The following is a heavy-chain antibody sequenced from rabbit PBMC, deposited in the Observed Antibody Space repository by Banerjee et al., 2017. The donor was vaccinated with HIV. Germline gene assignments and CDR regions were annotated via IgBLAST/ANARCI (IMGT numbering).Heavy chain of an antibody. V-gene: IGHV1S40*01. CDR3: ARGFGHYTYDGSDYLALVYGMDL. CDR1: GFDFSSNA. CDR2: VADGVSGSP. J-gene: IGHJ6*01. D-gene: IGHD6-1*01. Sequence: QSLEESGGDLVKPGASLTLTCTASGFDFSSNAMCWVRQAPGKGLEWIACVADGVSGSPYYATWAKGRFTISETSSTTVTLQMTSLTAADTATYFCARGFGHYTYDGSDYLALVYGMDLWGQGTLVTVS.